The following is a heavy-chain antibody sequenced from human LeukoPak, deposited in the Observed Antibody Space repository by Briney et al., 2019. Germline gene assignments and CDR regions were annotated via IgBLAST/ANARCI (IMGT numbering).Heavy chain of an antibody. CDR2: IYYSGST. CDR3: ARQAGAISRYYFDY. Sequence: SETLSLTCTVSGGSISSGDYYWSWIRQPPGKGLEWIGNIYYSGSTYYNPSLKSRVTISVDTSKNHFSLKLSSVTAADSAVYYCARQAGAISRYYFDYWGQGTLVTVSS. J-gene: IGHJ4*02. V-gene: IGHV4-39*01. D-gene: IGHD3-3*02. CDR1: GGSISSGDYY.